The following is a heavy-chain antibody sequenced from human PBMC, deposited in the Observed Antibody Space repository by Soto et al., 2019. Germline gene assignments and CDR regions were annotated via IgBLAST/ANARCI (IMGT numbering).Heavy chain of an antibody. J-gene: IGHJ6*02. CDR3: AARVGSSPLYYYGVDV. CDR1: GYSFSSYW. Sequence: GESLKISCNASGYSFSSYWIGWVRQMPGKGLEWMGIIDPSDSDTRYSPSFQGQVTISADKSISTAYLQWSSLKASDTAMYYCAARVGSSPLYYYGVDVWGHGTTVTVSS. CDR2: IDPSDSDT. D-gene: IGHD3-10*01. V-gene: IGHV5-51*01.